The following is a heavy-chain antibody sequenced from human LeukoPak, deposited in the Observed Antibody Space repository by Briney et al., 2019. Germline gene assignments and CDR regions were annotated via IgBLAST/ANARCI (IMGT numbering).Heavy chain of an antibody. D-gene: IGHD5-12*01. Sequence: SSETLSLTCTVSGGSIGGSGYYWGWIRQSPGKGLEWVGSIYDSGTPYYNPSHKSRVTISVDTSKNQFSLKLTSVTAADTAVYYCARLVNIVATVSGMDVWGQGTSVTVSS. CDR3: ARLVNIVATVSGMDV. CDR1: GGSIGGSGYY. V-gene: IGHV4-39*01. CDR2: IYDSGTP. J-gene: IGHJ6*02.